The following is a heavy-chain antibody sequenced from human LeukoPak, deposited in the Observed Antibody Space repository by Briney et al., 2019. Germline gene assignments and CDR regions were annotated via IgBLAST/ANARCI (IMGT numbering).Heavy chain of an antibody. CDR2: ISYDGSNK. V-gene: IGHV3-30*04. CDR1: GFTFSSYA. Sequence: GRSLRLSCAASGFTFSSYAMHWVRQAPGKGLEWVAVISYDGSNKYYADSVKGRFTISRDNSKNTLYLQMNSLRAEDTAVYYCASENGDYYGIDVWGQGTRVTVSS. CDR3: ASENGDYYGIDV. J-gene: IGHJ6*02. D-gene: IGHD4-17*01.